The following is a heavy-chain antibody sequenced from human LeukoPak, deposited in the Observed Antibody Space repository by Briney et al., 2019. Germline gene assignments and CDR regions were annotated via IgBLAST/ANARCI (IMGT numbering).Heavy chain of an antibody. V-gene: IGHV5-51*01. Sequence: GESLKISCKGSGYSFTSYWIGWVRQMPGKGLEWMGIIYPGDSDTRYSPSFQGQVTISADKSISTAYLQWSSLKASDTAMYYCARLKKCSGGSCYFFDYWGQGTLVTVSS. CDR2: IYPGDSDT. CDR1: GYSFTSYW. D-gene: IGHD2-15*01. J-gene: IGHJ4*02. CDR3: ARLKKCSGGSCYFFDY.